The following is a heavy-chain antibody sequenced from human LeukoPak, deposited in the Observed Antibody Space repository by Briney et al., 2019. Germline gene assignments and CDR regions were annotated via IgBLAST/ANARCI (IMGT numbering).Heavy chain of an antibody. Sequence: PSETLSLTCAVYGGSFSGYYWSWIRQPPGKGLEWIGEINHSGSTNYNPSLKSRVTIPVDTSKNQFSLKLSSVTAADTAVYYCARGIAAAGTRWFDPWGQGTLVTVSS. CDR3: ARGIAAAGTRWFDP. V-gene: IGHV4-34*01. J-gene: IGHJ5*02. CDR2: INHSGST. CDR1: GGSFSGYY. D-gene: IGHD6-13*01.